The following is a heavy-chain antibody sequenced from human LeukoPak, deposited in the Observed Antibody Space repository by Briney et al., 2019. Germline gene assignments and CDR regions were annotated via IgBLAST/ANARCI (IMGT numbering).Heavy chain of an antibody. V-gene: IGHV1-2*02. CDR2: INPNSGGT. J-gene: IGHJ5*02. CDR3: ARGGSGSYFSWLDP. CDR1: GYTFTGYY. D-gene: IGHD3-10*01. Sequence: ASVKVSRKASGYTFTGYYIHWVRQAPGQGLECVGWINPNSGGTNYAQKFQGRVTMTRDTSISTAYMELSRRRSDDTAVYYCARGGSGSYFSWLDPWGQGTLVTVSS.